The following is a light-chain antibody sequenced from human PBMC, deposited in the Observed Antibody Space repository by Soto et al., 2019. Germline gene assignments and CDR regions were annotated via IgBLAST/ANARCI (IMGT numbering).Light chain of an antibody. Sequence: EIVLTQSPGTLSLSPGERATLSCRASQSVSSSYLAWYQQKPGQAPRLLIYGVSGRAPGIPDRFSGSGSGTDFTLTISRLEPEDFAVYYCQQYGSFRYTFGQGTRLEIK. CDR2: GVS. CDR3: QQYGSFRYT. CDR1: QSVSSSY. J-gene: IGKJ2*01. V-gene: IGKV3-20*01.